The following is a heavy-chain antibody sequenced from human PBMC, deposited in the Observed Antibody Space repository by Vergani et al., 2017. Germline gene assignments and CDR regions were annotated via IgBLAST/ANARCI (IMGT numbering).Heavy chain of an antibody. CDR3: ARSIVGRNPPDYFDN. J-gene: IGHJ4*02. CDR2: VEDSGYF. CDR1: GGSLSGYY. Sequence: QVQLQESGPGLVRPSETLSLTCTVSGGSLSGYYWNWIRQTPGGGLEWIEYVEDSGYFNYNPSLKTRVSISSDTSNNQFSLMLRSVTVADTAVYYRARSIVGRNPPDYFDNWGQGTLVTVSS. V-gene: IGHV4-59*01. D-gene: IGHD1-14*01.